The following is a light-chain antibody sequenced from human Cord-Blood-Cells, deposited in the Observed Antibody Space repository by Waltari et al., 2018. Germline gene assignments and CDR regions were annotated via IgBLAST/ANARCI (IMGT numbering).Light chain of an antibody. CDR2: EVS. V-gene: IGLV2-23*02. J-gene: IGLJ1*01. Sequence: QSALTQPASVSGSPGQSITISCTGTSSDVGSYNIVSWYQQHPGKAPKLRIYEVSKRPSGVSNRFSGSKSGNTASLTISGLQAEDEADYYCCSYAGSSTYVFGTGTKVTVL. CDR3: CSYAGSSTYV. CDR1: SSDVGSYNI.